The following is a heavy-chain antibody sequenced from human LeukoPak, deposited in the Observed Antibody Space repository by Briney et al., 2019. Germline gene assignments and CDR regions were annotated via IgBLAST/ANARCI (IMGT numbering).Heavy chain of an antibody. Sequence: PSETLSLTCAVYGGSFSGYYWSWIRQPPGKGLEWIGEINHSGSTNYNPSLKSRVTISVDTSKNQFSLKLSSVTAADTAVYYCARSYYDFWSGYYPLSGWGQGTLVTVSS. V-gene: IGHV4-34*01. CDR1: GGSFSGYY. D-gene: IGHD3-3*01. CDR2: INHSGST. CDR3: ARSYYDFWSGYYPLSG. J-gene: IGHJ4*02.